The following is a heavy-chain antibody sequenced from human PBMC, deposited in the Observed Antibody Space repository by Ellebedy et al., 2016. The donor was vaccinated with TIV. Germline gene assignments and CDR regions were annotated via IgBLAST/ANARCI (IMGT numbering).Heavy chain of an antibody. J-gene: IGHJ4*02. CDR3: ARNSGYYWNYFDS. CDR1: GATFSSHA. V-gene: IGHV1-69*13. D-gene: IGHD3-22*01. Sequence: SVKVSCKASGATFSSHAISWVRQAPGQGLEWMGGIMPMFRTANYAQEFQGRVTIPADELGSTAYRELSSLRSEDTAVYYCARNSGYYWNYFDSWGQGTLVTVSA. CDR2: IMPMFRTA.